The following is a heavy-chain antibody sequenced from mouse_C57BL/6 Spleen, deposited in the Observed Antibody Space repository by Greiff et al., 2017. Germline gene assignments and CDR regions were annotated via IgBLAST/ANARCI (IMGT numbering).Heavy chain of an antibody. CDR2: FYPGSGSI. V-gene: IGHV1-62-2*01. CDR1: GYTFTEYS. J-gene: IGHJ4*01. CDR3: ARHEEAETGYARDY. Sequence: QVQLQQSGAELVKPGASVKLSCKASGYTFTEYSIHWVKQRSGQGLEWIGWFYPGSGSIKYNEKFKGKATLTADTSSSTGYMELSRLTSEDSAVYCSARHEEAETGYARDYWGQGTSVTVSS.